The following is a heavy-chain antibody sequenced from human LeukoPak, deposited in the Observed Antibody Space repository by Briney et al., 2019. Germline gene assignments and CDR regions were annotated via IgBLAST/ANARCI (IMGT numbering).Heavy chain of an antibody. CDR3: ARLGPTTHFDY. CDR2: IYYSGNA. CDR1: GDFISTYS. D-gene: IGHD4-17*01. J-gene: IGHJ4*02. V-gene: IGHV4-59*01. Sequence: SETLSLTCTVSGDFISTYSWSWIRQPPGKGLEYIGYIYYSGNANYNPSLKSRVTISGDTSKNQFSLKLTSVTAADTAVYYCARLGPTTHFDYWGQGIQVTVSS.